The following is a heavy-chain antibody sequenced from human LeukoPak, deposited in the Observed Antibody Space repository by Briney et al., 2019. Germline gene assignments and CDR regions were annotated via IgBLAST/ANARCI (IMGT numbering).Heavy chain of an antibody. V-gene: IGHV3-53*01. CDR1: GFTVSSNY. CDR3: ARGTTVTTVLYYYYMDV. D-gene: IGHD4-17*01. CDR2: IYSGGST. J-gene: IGHJ6*03. Sequence: GGSLRLSCAASGFTVSSNYMSWVRQAPGKGLEWVSVIYSGGSTYYADSVKGRFTISRDNSKNTLYLQINSLRAEDTAVYYCARGTTVTTVLYYYYMDVWGKGTTVTVSS.